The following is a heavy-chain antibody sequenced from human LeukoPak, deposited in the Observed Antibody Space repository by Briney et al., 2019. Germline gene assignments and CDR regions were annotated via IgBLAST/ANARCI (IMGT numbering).Heavy chain of an antibody. V-gene: IGHV3-21*01. CDR1: GFTFRSHD. CDR3: ARDYGGPHYFDY. CDR2: ITTATSSYI. J-gene: IGHJ4*02. Sequence: GGSLRLSCAASGFTFRSHDMNWVRQAPGKGLEWVSSITTATSSYIYYADSVKGRFTISRDDAKNSLYLQMDSLRAEDTAVYYCARDYGGPHYFDYWGQGTLVTVSS. D-gene: IGHD2-15*01.